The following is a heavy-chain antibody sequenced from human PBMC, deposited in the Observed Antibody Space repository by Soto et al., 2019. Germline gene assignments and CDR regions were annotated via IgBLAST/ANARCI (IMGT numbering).Heavy chain of an antibody. J-gene: IGHJ6*02. CDR2: IQYDGSQL. CDR3: AREVHTTVVGGMDV. D-gene: IGHD1-1*01. Sequence: QVQLVESGGGVVRSGRSLRLSCAASGFTFSNYGMHWVRQAPGKGLEWVAFIQYDGSQLYYTDSVKGRFTISRDNSKNTLYVQMDSLRAEDTALYYCAREVHTTVVGGMDVRGQGTTVTVSS. V-gene: IGHV3-33*01. CDR1: GFTFSNYG.